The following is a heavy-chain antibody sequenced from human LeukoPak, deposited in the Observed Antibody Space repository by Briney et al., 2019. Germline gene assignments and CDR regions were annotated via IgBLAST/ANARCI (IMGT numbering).Heavy chain of an antibody. Sequence: ASVKVSCKASGYTFTGYYMHWVRQAPGQGLEWMGWINPNSGGTNYAQKVQGRVTMTRDTSISTAYMELSRLRSDDTAVYYCARLPYYYGSGSYYNGGNWGQGTLVTVSS. CDR1: GYTFTGYY. CDR3: ARLPYYYGSGSYYNGGN. V-gene: IGHV1-2*02. D-gene: IGHD3-10*01. J-gene: IGHJ4*02. CDR2: INPNSGGT.